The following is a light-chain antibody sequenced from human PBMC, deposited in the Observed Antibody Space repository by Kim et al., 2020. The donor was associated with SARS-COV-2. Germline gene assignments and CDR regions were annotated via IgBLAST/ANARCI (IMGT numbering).Light chain of an antibody. CDR1: QNIITK. J-gene: IGKJ1*01. Sequence: SLRENATLCCRASQNIITKVAWYQQKPGQAPRLLIYGASIRVAGIPDRFSGSGSGTDFTLTINSLQPEDLAVYHCQQYNTWPPWTFGRGTKVDIK. CDR3: QQYNTWPPWT. CDR2: GAS. V-gene: IGKV3-15*01.